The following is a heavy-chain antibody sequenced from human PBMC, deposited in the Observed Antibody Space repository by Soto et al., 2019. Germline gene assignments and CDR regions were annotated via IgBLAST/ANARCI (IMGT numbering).Heavy chain of an antibody. D-gene: IGHD2-2*01. V-gene: IGHV4-31*03. J-gene: IGHJ6*02. Sequence: QVQLQESGPGLVKPSQTLSLTCTVSGGSISSGGYYWSWIRQHPGKGLEWIGYIYYSGSTYYNPSLKSRVTISVDTSKNQCSLKLSSVTAADTAVYYCARDLRYCSSTSCYYRSGYYYYGMDVWGQGTTVTVSS. CDR3: ARDLRYCSSTSCYYRSGYYYYGMDV. CDR1: GGSISSGGYY. CDR2: IYYSGST.